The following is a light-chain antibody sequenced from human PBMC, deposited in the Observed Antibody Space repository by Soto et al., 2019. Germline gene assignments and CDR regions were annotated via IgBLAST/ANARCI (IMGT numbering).Light chain of an antibody. CDR2: AAS. J-gene: IGKJ2*01. CDR1: QSISIH. Sequence: DIQMTQSPSSLSASVGDTVTITCRASQSISIHLDWYQQKPGKVPKLLIYAASNLQSGVPSSFGGSGSETDFALTISTLKLEDFETYYCQQSYITPYTFGQGTKLQIK. CDR3: QQSYITPYT. V-gene: IGKV1-39*01.